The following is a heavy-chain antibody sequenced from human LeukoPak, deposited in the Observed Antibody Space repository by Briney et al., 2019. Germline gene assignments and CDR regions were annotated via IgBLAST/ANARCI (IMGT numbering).Heavy chain of an antibody. V-gene: IGHV3-21*01. CDR1: GFTFSSYS. CDR3: ARDGDYYDSSGYDY. D-gene: IGHD3-22*01. Sequence: GGSLRLSCAASGFTFSSYSMNWVRQAPGKGLEWVSSISSSSSYIYYADSVKGRFAISRDNAKNSLYLQMISLRAEDTAVYYCARDGDYYDSSGYDYWGQGTLVTVSS. CDR2: ISSSSSYI. J-gene: IGHJ4*02.